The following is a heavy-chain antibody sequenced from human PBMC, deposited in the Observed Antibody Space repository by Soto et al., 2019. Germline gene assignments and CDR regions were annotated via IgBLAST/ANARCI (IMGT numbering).Heavy chain of an antibody. J-gene: IGHJ4*02. CDR2: INHSGST. Sequence: QVQLQQWGAGLLKPSETLSLTCAVYGGSFSGYYWSWIRQPPGKGLEWIGEINHSGSTNYNPSLKSRVTISVDTSKNQFSLKLSSVTAADTAVYYCASSPYCSSTSCYGYLGQGTLVTVSS. D-gene: IGHD2-2*01. V-gene: IGHV4-34*01. CDR3: ASSPYCSSTSCYGY. CDR1: GGSFSGYY.